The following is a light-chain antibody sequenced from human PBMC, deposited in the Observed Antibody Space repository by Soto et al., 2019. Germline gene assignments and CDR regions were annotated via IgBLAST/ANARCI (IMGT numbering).Light chain of an antibody. J-gene: IGKJ4*02. Sequence: EILMTQSPASLAVSPGDRATLSCRASQSVNNYLAWYQQKPGQAPRLLIYGASTRATGIPASFIGNGSGTEFTLTVSSLHPEDFATYYCQQGYYTPLTFGGGTKVDIK. V-gene: IGKV3-15*01. CDR1: QSVNNY. CDR2: GAS. CDR3: QQGYYTPLT.